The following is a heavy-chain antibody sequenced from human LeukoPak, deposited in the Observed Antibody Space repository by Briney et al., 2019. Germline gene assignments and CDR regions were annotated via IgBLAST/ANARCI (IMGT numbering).Heavy chain of an antibody. J-gene: IGHJ4*02. V-gene: IGHV4-59*08. CDR1: GGSISSYY. CDR3: ARQDIAVAGRSFDY. CDR2: IYYSGST. D-gene: IGHD6-19*01. Sequence: SETLSLTCTVSGGSISSYYWSWIRQPPGKGLEWIGYIYYSGSTNYNPSLKSRVTISVDTSKNQFSLKLSSVTAADTAVYYCARQDIAVAGRSFDYWGQGTLVTVSS.